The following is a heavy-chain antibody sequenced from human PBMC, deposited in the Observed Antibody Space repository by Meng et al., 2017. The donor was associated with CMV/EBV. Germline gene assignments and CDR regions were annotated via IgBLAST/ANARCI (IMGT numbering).Heavy chain of an antibody. Sequence: EVQLVGAGGGLVKPGGSLRLSCAAFGFTFSSYSMNWVRQAPGKGLEWVSSISSSSSYIYYADSVKGRFTISRDNAKNSLYLQMNSLRAEDTAVYYCASPITIFGAVIWGQGTMVTVSS. V-gene: IGHV3-21*01. D-gene: IGHD3-3*01. CDR1: GFTFSSYS. CDR2: ISSSSSYI. CDR3: ASPITIFGAVI. J-gene: IGHJ3*02.